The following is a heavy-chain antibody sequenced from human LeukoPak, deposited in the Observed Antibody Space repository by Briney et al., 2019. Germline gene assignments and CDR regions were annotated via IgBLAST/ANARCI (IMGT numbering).Heavy chain of an antibody. Sequence: GGSLRLSCAASGFTFSSYSMNWVRQAPGKGPEWVSSISSSSSYIYYADSVKGRFTISRDNAKNSLYLQMNSLRAEDTAVYYCAREGSGTYYFDYWGQGTLVTVSS. CDR1: GFTFSSYS. V-gene: IGHV3-21*01. CDR3: AREGSGTYYFDY. J-gene: IGHJ4*02. D-gene: IGHD3-10*01. CDR2: ISSSSSYI.